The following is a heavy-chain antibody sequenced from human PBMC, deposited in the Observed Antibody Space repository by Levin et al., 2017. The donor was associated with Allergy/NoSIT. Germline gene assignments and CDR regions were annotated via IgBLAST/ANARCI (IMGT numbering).Heavy chain of an antibody. CDR2: IYYSGST. V-gene: IGHV4-59*01. Sequence: LSQTLSLTCTVSGGSISSYYWSWIRQPPGKGLEWIGYIYYSGSTNYNPSLKSRVTISVDTSKNQFSLKLSSVTAADTAVYYCAISIVGATTGDLGLVSWGQGTLVTVSS. CDR3: AISIVGATTGDLGLVS. CDR1: GGSISSYY. J-gene: IGHJ5*02. D-gene: IGHD1-26*01.